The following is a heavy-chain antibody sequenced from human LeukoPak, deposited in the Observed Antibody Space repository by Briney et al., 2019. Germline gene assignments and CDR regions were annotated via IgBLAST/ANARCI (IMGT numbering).Heavy chain of an antibody. J-gene: IGHJ4*02. V-gene: IGHV3-23*01. D-gene: IGHD5-12*01. CDR1: GFTFSSYW. CDR2: ISGTAFST. CDR3: AKDTGSGYDYFSYYFDY. Sequence: GGSLRLSCAASGFTFSSYWMSWVRQAPGKGLEWVSIISGTAFSTYYADSVRGLFTISRDNSKNTLYLQMNSLRAEDTAVYYCAKDTGSGYDYFSYYFDYWGQGTLVTVSS.